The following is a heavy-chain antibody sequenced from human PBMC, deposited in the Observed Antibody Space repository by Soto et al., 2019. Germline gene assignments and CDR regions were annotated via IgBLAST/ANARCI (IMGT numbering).Heavy chain of an antibody. CDR2: INHSGST. CDR1: GGSFSGYY. D-gene: IGHD3-10*01. V-gene: IGHV4-34*01. CDR3: ARGPLRITMVRGVQHYYYYMDV. Sequence: SETLSLTCAVYGGSFSGYYWSWIRQPPGKGLEWIGEINHSGSTNYNPSLKSRVNISVATSKNQFSLKLSSVTAADTAVYYCARGPLRITMVRGVQHYYYYMDVWGKGTTVTVSS. J-gene: IGHJ6*03.